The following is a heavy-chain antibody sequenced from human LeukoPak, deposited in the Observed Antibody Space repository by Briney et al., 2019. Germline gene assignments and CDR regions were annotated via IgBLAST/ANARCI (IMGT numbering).Heavy chain of an antibody. D-gene: IGHD3-10*01. CDR3: ARVGDYGSGFDF. V-gene: IGHV3-74*01. CDR2: FLSDGSRT. J-gene: IGHJ4*02. Sequence: GGSLRLSCAASGFIVSSRYMNWVRQGPGKGLVWVSRFLSDGSRTTYADSVKGRFTISGDNAKNTLYLQMNSLRAEDTAVYYCARVGDYGSGFDFWGQGTLGTVSS. CDR1: GFIVSSRY.